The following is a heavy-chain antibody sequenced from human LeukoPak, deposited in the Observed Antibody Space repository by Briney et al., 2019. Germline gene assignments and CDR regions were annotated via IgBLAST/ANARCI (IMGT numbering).Heavy chain of an antibody. J-gene: IGHJ4*02. D-gene: IGHD5-24*01. CDR2: IWYDGSNK. Sequence: PGRSPRLSCAASGFTFSSYGMHWVRQAPGKGLEWVAVIWYDGSNKYYADSVKGRFTISRDNSKNTLYLQMNSLRAEDTAVYYCAAAEMATISYWGQGTLVTVSS. CDR3: AAAEMATISY. V-gene: IGHV3-33*01. CDR1: GFTFSSYG.